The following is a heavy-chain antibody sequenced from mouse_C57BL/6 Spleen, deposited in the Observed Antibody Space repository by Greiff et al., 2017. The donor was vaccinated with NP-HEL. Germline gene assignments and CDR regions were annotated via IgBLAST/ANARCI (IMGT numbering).Heavy chain of an antibody. D-gene: IGHD2-5*01. CDR2: IWSGGST. J-gene: IGHJ4*01. Sequence: QVQLQQSGPGLVQPSQSLSITCTVSGFSLTSYGVHWVRQSPGKGLEWLGVIWSGGSTDYNAAFISRLSISKYNSKSQVFFKMNSLQADDTAIEYCARNNYYSNYYAMDYGGQGTSVTVSS. CDR1: GFSLTSYG. CDR3: ARNNYYSNYYAMDY. V-gene: IGHV2-2*01.